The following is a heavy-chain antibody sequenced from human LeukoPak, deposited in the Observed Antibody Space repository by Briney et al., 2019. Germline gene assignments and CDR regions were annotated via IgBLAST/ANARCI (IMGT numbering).Heavy chain of an antibody. J-gene: IGHJ4*02. V-gene: IGHV3-9*01. CDR1: GFTFDDYA. D-gene: IGHD3-9*01. Sequence: GGSLRLSCAASGFTFDDYAMHLVRRAPGKGLEWVSGSSWNSGSIGYADSVKGRFTISRDNAKNSLYLQMNSLRAEDTALYYCAKDRGYDILTGTFDYWGQGTLVTVSS. CDR2: SSWNSGSI. CDR3: AKDRGYDILTGTFDY.